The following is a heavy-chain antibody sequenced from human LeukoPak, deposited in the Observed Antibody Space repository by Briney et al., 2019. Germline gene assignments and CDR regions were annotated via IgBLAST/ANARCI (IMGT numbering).Heavy chain of an antibody. CDR2: IYTSGST. J-gene: IGHJ4*02. V-gene: IGHV4-4*07. CDR3: ARLLGPLDYVWGSSRSK. D-gene: IGHD3-16*02. Sequence: PSETLSLTCTVSGGSISSYYWSWIRQPAGKGLEWIGRIYTSGSTNYNPSLKSRVTISIDTTKNQFSLKLTSVTAADTAVYYCARLLGPLDYVWGSSRSKWGQGTLVTVSS. CDR1: GGSISSYY.